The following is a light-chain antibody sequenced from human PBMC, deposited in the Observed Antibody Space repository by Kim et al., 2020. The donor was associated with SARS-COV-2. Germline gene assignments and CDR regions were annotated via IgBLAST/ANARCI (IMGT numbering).Light chain of an antibody. J-gene: IGKJ2*01. CDR2: GAF. CDR3: QQSYRMHA. Sequence: LFATVEERVTITYRTSQTIRTYLNWYQQKPGKAPTLLVYGAFTLQSGVPSRFSGSGSGTDFNLTIASVQPEDFATYFCQQSYRMHAFGQGTKLEI. CDR1: QTIRTY. V-gene: IGKV1-39*01.